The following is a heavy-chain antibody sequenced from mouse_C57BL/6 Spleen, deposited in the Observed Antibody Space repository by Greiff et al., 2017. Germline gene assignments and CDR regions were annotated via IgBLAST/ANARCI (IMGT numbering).Heavy chain of an antibody. J-gene: IGHJ2*01. CDR2: ISDGGSYT. CDR1: GFTFSSYA. Sequence: DVKLQESGGGLVKPGGSLKLSCAASGFTFSSYAMSWVRQTPEKRLEWVATISDGGSYTYYPDNVKGRFTISRDNAKNNLYLQMSHLKSEDTAMYYCARVRDSYYFDYWGQGTTLTVSS. V-gene: IGHV5-4*03. CDR3: ARVRDSYYFDY.